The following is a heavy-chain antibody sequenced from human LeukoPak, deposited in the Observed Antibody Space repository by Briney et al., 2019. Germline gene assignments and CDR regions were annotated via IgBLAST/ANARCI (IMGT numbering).Heavy chain of an antibody. CDR1: GFTFTNAW. V-gene: IGHV3-74*01. CDR2: INTDGSST. J-gene: IGHJ4*02. D-gene: IGHD3-10*01. CDR3: ARVYNARLDC. Sequence: GGSLRLSCAASGFTFTNAWMSWVRQAPGKGLVWVSRINTDGSSTDYADSVKGRFTISRDNAKNTLYLQMNSLRAEDTAVYYCARVYNARLDCWGQGALVTVSS.